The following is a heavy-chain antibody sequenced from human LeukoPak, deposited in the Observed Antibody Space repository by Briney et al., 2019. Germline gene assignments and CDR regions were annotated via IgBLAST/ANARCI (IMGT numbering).Heavy chain of an antibody. V-gene: IGHV3-30*04. CDR2: ISYDGNVK. CDR1: GFTFSSYA. J-gene: IGHJ1*01. Sequence: GGSLRLSCAASGFTFSSYAIHWVRQAPGKGLEWVAFISYDGNVKYYAASVKGRFTLSRDNSKNTLYLQMNSLRAEDTALYYCAKKVVVGATSPYSDFQDWGQGTLVTVSS. CDR3: AKKVVVGATSPYSDFQD. D-gene: IGHD1-26*01.